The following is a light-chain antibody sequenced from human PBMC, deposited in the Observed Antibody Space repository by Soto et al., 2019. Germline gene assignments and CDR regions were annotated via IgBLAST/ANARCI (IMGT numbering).Light chain of an antibody. CDR1: QTISTW. CDR3: QHYNSYSEA. V-gene: IGKV1-5*03. CDR2: KAS. Sequence: DIQMTQSPSTLSGSVGHRVTIICGASQTISTWLAWYQQKPGKAPKLLIYKASTLQSGVPSRLSGGGSGKEFTLTISSLQPDDFATYYCQHYNSYSEAFGQGTKVDI. J-gene: IGKJ1*01.